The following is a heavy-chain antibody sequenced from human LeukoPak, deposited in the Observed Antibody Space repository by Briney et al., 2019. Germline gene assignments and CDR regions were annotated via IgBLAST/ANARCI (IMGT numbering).Heavy chain of an antibody. Sequence: PGGSLRLSCAASGFTFDDYAMHWVRQAPGKGLEWVSGISWNSGSIGYADSVKGRLTISRDNAKNSLYLQMNSLRAEDTALYYCAKDRRIAAAGTEAFDIWGQGTMVTVSS. CDR2: ISWNSGSI. CDR3: AKDRRIAAAGTEAFDI. CDR1: GFTFDDYA. V-gene: IGHV3-9*01. J-gene: IGHJ3*02. D-gene: IGHD6-13*01.